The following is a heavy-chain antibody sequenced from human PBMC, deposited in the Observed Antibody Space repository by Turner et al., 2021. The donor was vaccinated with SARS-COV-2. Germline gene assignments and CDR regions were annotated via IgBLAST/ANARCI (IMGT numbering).Heavy chain of an antibody. CDR2: IKEDGTSK. D-gene: IGHD1-7*01. CDR3: ARHGSWNYDS. CDR1: GFTCSRYW. Sequence: EVQLVASGGGLVQPGGSLRLACVGSGFTCSRYWMGWVRQAPGKGREWVANIKEDGTSKYYVDSVKGRFTTARDNAENSLYLEMNSLRVEDTAVYYCARHGSWNYDSWGQGTLVTVSS. J-gene: IGHJ5*01. V-gene: IGHV3-7*01.